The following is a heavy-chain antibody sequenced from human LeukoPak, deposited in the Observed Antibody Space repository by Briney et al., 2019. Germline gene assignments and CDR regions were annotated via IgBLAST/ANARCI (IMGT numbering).Heavy chain of an antibody. CDR3: ARGPTRANSTDY. CDR2: ISSSSSTI. Sequence: GGSLRLSCAASGFTFSSYNMNWVRQAPGKGLEWVSCISSSSSTIYYADSVKGRFTISRDNAKNSLYLQMNSLRAEDTAVYYCARGPTRANSTDYWGQGALVTVSS. CDR1: GFTFSSYN. D-gene: IGHD2/OR15-2a*01. J-gene: IGHJ4*02. V-gene: IGHV3-48*01.